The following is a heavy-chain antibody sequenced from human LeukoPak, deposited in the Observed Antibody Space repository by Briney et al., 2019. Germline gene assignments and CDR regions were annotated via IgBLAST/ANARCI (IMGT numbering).Heavy chain of an antibody. V-gene: IGHV1-18*01. J-gene: IGHJ5*02. Sequence: EASVKVSCKASGYTFTSYGISWVRQALGQGLEWMGWISAYNGNTNYAQKLQGRVTMTTDTSTSTAYMELRSLRSDDTAVYYCARGGRVYCSSTSCYTDWFDPWGQGTLVTVSS. CDR3: ARGGRVYCSSTSCYTDWFDP. CDR1: GYTFTSYG. CDR2: ISAYNGNT. D-gene: IGHD2-2*02.